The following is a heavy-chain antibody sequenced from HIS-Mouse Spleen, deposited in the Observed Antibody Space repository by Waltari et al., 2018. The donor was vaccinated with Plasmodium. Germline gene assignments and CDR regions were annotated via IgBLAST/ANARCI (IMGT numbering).Heavy chain of an antibody. CDR2: IYYSGST. CDR1: GGSFSSSSYY. J-gene: IGHJ4*02. D-gene: IGHD1-7*01. Sequence: QLQLQESGPGLVKPSETLSLTCTVSGGSFSSSSYYWGWIRQPPGKGLEWIGSIYYSGSTYYNPSLKSRVTISVDTSKNQFSLKLSSVTAADTAVYCCARDRITGTSYFDYWGQGTLVTVSS. CDR3: ARDRITGTSYFDY. V-gene: IGHV4-39*07.